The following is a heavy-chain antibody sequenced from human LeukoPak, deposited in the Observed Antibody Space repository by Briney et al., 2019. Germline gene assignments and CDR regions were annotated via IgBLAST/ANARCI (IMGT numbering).Heavy chain of an antibody. V-gene: IGHV3-11*01. J-gene: IGHJ6*02. Sequence: GGSLRLSCAASGFTFSDYYMSWIRQAPGKGLEWVSYISSSGSTIYYADSVKGRFTISRDNAKNSLYLQMNSMRAEDTAVYYCARDGTGIVATSYYYYGMDVWGQGTTVTVSS. CDR2: ISSSGSTI. CDR1: GFTFSDYY. D-gene: IGHD5-12*01. CDR3: ARDGTGIVATSYYYYGMDV.